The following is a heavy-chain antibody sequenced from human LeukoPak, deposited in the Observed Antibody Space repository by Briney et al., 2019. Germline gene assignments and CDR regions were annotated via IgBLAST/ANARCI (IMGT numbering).Heavy chain of an antibody. Sequence: GGSLRLSCTASGFTFSTYAMSWVRQAPGKGLEWVSVIYSGGSTYYADSVKGRFTISRDNSKNTLYLQMNSLRAEDTAVYYCARDMLSSIAVAGTFSNYYGMDVWGQGTTVTVSS. J-gene: IGHJ6*02. V-gene: IGHV3-66*01. CDR1: GFTFSTYA. CDR2: IYSGGST. CDR3: ARDMLSSIAVAGTFSNYYGMDV. D-gene: IGHD6-19*01.